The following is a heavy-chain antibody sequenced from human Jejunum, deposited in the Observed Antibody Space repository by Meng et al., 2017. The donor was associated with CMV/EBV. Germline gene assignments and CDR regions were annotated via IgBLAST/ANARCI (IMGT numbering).Heavy chain of an antibody. J-gene: IGHJ4*02. CDR3: ARETSWYFDY. V-gene: IGHV3-11*01. D-gene: IGHD2-2*01. CDR1: CFPFDDFY. CDR2: ISISGTSI. Sequence: LPCSAACFPFDDFYMSWIRQAPGKGLEWVSYISISGTSISYADSVKGRFTISRDNAQNSLYLEMNSLRAEDTAVYYCARETSWYFDYWGQGTLVTVSS.